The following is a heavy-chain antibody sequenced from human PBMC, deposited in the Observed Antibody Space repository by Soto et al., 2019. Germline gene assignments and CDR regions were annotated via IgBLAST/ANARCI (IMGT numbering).Heavy chain of an antibody. D-gene: IGHD3-3*01. CDR1: GGSFSGYY. J-gene: IGHJ6*02. CDR2: INHSGST. Sequence: PSETLSLTYAVYGGSFSGYYWSWIRQPPGKGLEWIGEINHSGSTNYNPSLKSRVTISVDTSKNQFSLKLSSVTAAVTAVYYCARGRRAIFGVSYYYYGMDVWGQGTTVTV. V-gene: IGHV4-34*01. CDR3: ARGRRAIFGVSYYYYGMDV.